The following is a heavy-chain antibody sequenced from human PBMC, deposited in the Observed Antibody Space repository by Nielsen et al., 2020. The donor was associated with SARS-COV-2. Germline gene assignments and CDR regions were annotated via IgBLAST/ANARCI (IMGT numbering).Heavy chain of an antibody. D-gene: IGHD3-16*02. CDR2: INHSGST. CDR3: ARDRGHSMITFGGVIARRNWFDP. CDR1: GGSFSGYY. J-gene: IGHJ5*02. Sequence: SETLSLTCAVYGGSFSGYYWSWIRQPPGKGLEWIGEINHSGSTNYNPSLKSRVTMSVDTSKNQFSLKLSSVTAADTAVYYCARDRGHSMITFGGVIARRNWFDPWGQGTLVTVSS. V-gene: IGHV4-34*01.